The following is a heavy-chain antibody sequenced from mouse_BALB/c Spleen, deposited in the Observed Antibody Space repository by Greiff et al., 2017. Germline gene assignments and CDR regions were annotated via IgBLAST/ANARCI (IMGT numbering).Heavy chain of an antibody. V-gene: IGHV14-1*02. D-gene: IGHD2-14*01. Sequence: DVKLQEPGAELVRPGALVKLSCKASGFNIKDYYMHWVKQRPEQGLEWIGWIDPENGNTIYDAKFQGKASITADTSSNTAYLQLSSLTSEDTAVYYCARGYPFAYWGQGTLVTVSA. CDR3: ARGYPFAY. J-gene: IGHJ3*01. CDR1: GFNIKDYY. CDR2: IDPENGNT.